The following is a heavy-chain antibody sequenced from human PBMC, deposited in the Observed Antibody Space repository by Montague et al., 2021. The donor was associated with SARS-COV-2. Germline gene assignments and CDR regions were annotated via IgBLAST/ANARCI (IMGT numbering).Heavy chain of an antibody. CDR3: ARLKYYHVGGDYYYVLDV. J-gene: IGHJ3*01. V-gene: IGHV4-59*08. D-gene: IGHD3-10*02. CDR1: GDSITSYF. CDR2: IHYSGSA. Sequence: SETLSLTCSVFGDSITSYFWSWIRQPPGKGLEWIGYIHYSGSANYNPSLKSRVTISEDTSENQFSLKLRSVTAADTAVYYCARLKYYHVGGDYYYVLDVWSQGTMVTVSS.